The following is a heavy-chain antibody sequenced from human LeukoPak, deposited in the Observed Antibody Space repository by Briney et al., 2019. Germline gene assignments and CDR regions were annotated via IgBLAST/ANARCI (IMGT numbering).Heavy chain of an antibody. CDR2: IYYSGST. V-gene: IGHV4-31*11. D-gene: IGHD3-3*01. CDR3: ARGAGYYDFWSGYRKTNDAFDI. CDR1: GGSISSGGYS. J-gene: IGHJ3*02. Sequence: ASETLSLTCAVSGGSISSGGYSWSWIRQPPGKGLEWIGYIYYSGSTYYNPSLKSRVTISVDTSKNQFSLKLSSVTAADTAVYYCARGAGYYDFWSGYRKTNDAFDIWGQGTMVTVSS.